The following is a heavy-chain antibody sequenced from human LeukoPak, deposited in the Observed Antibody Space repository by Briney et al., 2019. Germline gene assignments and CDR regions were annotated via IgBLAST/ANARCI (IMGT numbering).Heavy chain of an antibody. V-gene: IGHV6-1*01. Sequence: SQTLSLTCAISGDSVSSKSAAWNWIRQSPSRGLEWLGRTYFRSKWSNDYAESVKGRITINPDTSKNQFSLQLNSVTPENTAVYYCARLSYGDYADWGRGTLVTVSS. CDR2: TYFRSKWSN. CDR3: ARLSYGDYAD. CDR1: GDSVSSKSAA. J-gene: IGHJ4*02. D-gene: IGHD4-17*01.